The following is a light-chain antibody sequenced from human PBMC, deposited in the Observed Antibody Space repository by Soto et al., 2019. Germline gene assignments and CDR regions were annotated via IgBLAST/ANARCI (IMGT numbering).Light chain of an antibody. V-gene: IGKV3-15*01. Sequence: EIVMTQSPGTLSVSPGERATLSCRASQSISRNLAWYQQKPGRAPRLLIYGVSTRATGIPARFSGSGSETEFTLTISSLQSEDFAVYYCQQYNNFPYTFGQGTKLEIK. CDR1: QSISRN. J-gene: IGKJ2*01. CDR2: GVS. CDR3: QQYNNFPYT.